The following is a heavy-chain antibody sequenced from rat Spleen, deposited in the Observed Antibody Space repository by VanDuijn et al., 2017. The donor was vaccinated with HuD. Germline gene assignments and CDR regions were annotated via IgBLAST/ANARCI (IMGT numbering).Heavy chain of an antibody. CDR3: ARYPYGSLRVDA. J-gene: IGHJ4*01. D-gene: IGHD1-7*01. V-gene: IGHV3-1*01. CDR1: GDSITNIY. CDR2: INYSGST. Sequence: EVQLQESGPGLVKPSQSLSLTCSVTGDSITNIYWGWIRKFPGNKMEWMGYINYSGSTAYTPCLKSRISITRDTSKNQIFLQLTSVTTEDTATYYCARYPYGSLRVDAWGQGVSVTVSS.